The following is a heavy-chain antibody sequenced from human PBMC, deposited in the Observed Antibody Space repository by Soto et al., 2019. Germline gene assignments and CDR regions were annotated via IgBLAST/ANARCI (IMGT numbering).Heavy chain of an antibody. J-gene: IGHJ4*02. CDR1: GYTFTGYY. CDR3: ARASTYSGSYAFDY. Sequence: QVQLVQSGAEVKKPGASVKVSCKASGYTFTGYYMHWVRQAPGQGLGWMGWINPNSGGTNYAQKFQGWVTMTRDTSISTAYMELSRLRSEDTAVYYCARASTYSGSYAFDYWGQGTLVTVSS. D-gene: IGHD1-26*01. V-gene: IGHV1-2*04. CDR2: INPNSGGT.